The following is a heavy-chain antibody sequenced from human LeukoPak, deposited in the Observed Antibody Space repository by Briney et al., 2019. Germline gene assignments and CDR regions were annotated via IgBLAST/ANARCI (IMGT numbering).Heavy chain of an antibody. V-gene: IGHV4-31*03. CDR1: GAYISSGGYY. CDR3: ARSDSSGYYYDY. D-gene: IGHD3-22*01. J-gene: IGHJ4*02. CDR2: IYYSGTT. Sequence: PSETLSLTCTVSGAYISSGGYYWSWIRQHPGKGLEWIGYIYYSGTTYYNPSLKSRLTISVDTSKNQFSLKLSSVTAADTAVYYCARSDSSGYYYDYWGQGTLVTVSS.